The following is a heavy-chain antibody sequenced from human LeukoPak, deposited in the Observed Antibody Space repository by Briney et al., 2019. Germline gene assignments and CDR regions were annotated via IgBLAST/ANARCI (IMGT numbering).Heavy chain of an antibody. CDR1: GGSISSYY. Sequence: SETLSLTCTVSGGSISSYYWSWIRQPAGKGLEWIGRIYTSGSTNYNPSLKSRVTMSVDTSKNQFSLKLSSVTAADTAVYYCASEAATAPFYFDLWGRGTLVTVSS. J-gene: IGHJ2*01. V-gene: IGHV4-4*07. CDR2: IYTSGST. CDR3: ASEAATAPFYFDL. D-gene: IGHD1-14*01.